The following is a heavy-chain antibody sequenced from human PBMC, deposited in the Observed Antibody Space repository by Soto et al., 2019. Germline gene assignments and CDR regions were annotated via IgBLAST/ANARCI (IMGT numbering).Heavy chain of an antibody. Sequence: QVQLQESGPGLVEPSQTLSLICTVSGGSISSGDYYWSWIRQLPGKGLEWIGYIYYSGTTVHNPSLKSRVSISVGTSKNLFSLKLSSMTAADTAVYYCARTSGDYGLSKYFQHWGQGTLVTVSS. J-gene: IGHJ1*01. CDR2: IYYSGTT. D-gene: IGHD4-17*01. V-gene: IGHV4-31*03. CDR1: GGSISSGDYY. CDR3: ARTSGDYGLSKYFQH.